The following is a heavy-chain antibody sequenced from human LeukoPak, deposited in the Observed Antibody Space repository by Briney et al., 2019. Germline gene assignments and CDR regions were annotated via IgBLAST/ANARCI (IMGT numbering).Heavy chain of an antibody. D-gene: IGHD2-2*01. CDR2: ISSSSTDI. Sequence: PGGSLRLSCAASGFTFSTYSMNWVRQAPGKGLEWVSSISSSSTDIYYADSVKGRFTISRDNSKNTLYLQMNSLRAEDTAVYYCAKGTRWVYQPRGFWYFDYWGQGTLVTVSS. CDR1: GFTFSTYS. CDR3: AKGTRWVYQPRGFWYFDY. J-gene: IGHJ4*02. V-gene: IGHV3-21*04.